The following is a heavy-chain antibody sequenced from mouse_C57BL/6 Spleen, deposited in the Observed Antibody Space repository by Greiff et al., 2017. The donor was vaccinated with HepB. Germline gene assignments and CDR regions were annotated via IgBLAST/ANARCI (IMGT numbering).Heavy chain of an antibody. CDR3: ASSNWAYFDY. Sequence: EVQLQQSGPGLVKPSQSLSLTCSVTGYSITSGYYWNWIRQFPGNKLEWMGYISYDGSNNYNPSLKNRISITRDTSKNQFFLKLNSVTTEDTATYYCASSNWAYFDYWGQGTTLTVSS. CDR2: ISYDGSN. J-gene: IGHJ2*01. D-gene: IGHD4-1*01. CDR1: GYSITSGYY. V-gene: IGHV3-6*01.